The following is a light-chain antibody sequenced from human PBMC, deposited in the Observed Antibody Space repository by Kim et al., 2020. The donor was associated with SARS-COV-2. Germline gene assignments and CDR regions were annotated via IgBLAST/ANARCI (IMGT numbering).Light chain of an antibody. Sequence: DIQMTQSPSTLSASVGDRVTITCRASQSITTWLAWYQQKPGKAPKVLMYEASNLESGVPSRFSGSGSGTEFTLTISSLQPDDFATYYCQHRDRFGQGTKVDIK. CDR2: EAS. V-gene: IGKV1-5*01. CDR3: QHRDR. CDR1: QSITTW. J-gene: IGKJ1*01.